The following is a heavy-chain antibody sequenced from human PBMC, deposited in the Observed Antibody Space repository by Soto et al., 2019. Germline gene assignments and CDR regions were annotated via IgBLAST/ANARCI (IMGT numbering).Heavy chain of an antibody. J-gene: IGHJ6*02. CDR2: ISAYNGNT. Sequence: ASVKVSCKASGYTFTSYGISWVRQAPGQGLEWMGWISAYNGNTNYAQKLQGRVTMTTDTSTSTAYMELRSLRSDDTAVYYCAKSGEYYYDPLYYYYGMDVWGQGTTVTVSS. D-gene: IGHD3-22*01. CDR3: AKSGEYYYDPLYYYYGMDV. CDR1: GYTFTSYG. V-gene: IGHV1-18*01.